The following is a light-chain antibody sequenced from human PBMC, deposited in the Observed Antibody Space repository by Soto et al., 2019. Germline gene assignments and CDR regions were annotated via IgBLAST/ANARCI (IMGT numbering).Light chain of an antibody. V-gene: IGKV1-6*01. CDR2: GAS. J-gene: IGKJ1*01. CDR3: LQDNSYPRT. CDR1: QGIRDE. Sequence: AIQLTQSPSSLSASLGDRVSITCRASQGIRDELGWYQQRPGAAPKLLIYGASTLQTGVPSRFRGSGSGTDFTLTISSLQPEDFATYYCLQDNSYPRTFGQGTKVEL.